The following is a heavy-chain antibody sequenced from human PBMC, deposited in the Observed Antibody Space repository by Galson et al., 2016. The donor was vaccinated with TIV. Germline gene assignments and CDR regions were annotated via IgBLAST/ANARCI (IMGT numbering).Heavy chain of an antibody. Sequence: SVKVSCKASGATFSRYAFNWVRQAPGQGLEWMGRIIPIFDTKNYPQNFQGRVTIIADKSTNTVYMEVNRLRSDDTAVYYCARDSASFGSGSYYPSSFDYWGQGTLVTVSS. J-gene: IGHJ4*02. V-gene: IGHV1-69*06. CDR2: IIPIFDTK. D-gene: IGHD3-10*01. CDR3: ARDSASFGSGSYYPSSFDY. CDR1: GATFSRYA.